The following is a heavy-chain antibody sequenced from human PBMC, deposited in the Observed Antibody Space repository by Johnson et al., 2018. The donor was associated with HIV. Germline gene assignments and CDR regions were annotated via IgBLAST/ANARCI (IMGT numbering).Heavy chain of an antibody. CDR3: ARDTSGEGRAFDI. D-gene: IGHD3-10*01. CDR1: GFSFSSYG. CDR2: IPFHGNQQ. Sequence: QVQLVESGGGLVKPGGSLRLSCAASGFSFSSYGLYWARQAPDKGLEWVAYIPFHGNQQYYGDSVKGRFTISRDNSRDTLFLEMNSPRAEDTAVYYCARDTSGEGRAFDIWGQGTMVTVSS. J-gene: IGHJ3*02. V-gene: IGHV3-33*05.